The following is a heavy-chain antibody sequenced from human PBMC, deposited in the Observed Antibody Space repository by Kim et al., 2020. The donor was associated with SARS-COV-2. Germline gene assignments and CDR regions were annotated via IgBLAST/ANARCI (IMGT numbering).Heavy chain of an antibody. CDR1: GFTFSSYE. J-gene: IGHJ4*02. Sequence: GGSLRLSCAASGFTFSSYEMNWVRQAPGKGLEWVSYISSRGMTKYYADSVKGRFTISRDNAKNSVYLQMNSLRAEDTAVYYCARTCSGRGNYFDYWGQGILVTVSS. D-gene: IGHD2-15*01. V-gene: IGHV3-48*03. CDR2: ISSRGMTK. CDR3: ARTCSGRGNYFDY.